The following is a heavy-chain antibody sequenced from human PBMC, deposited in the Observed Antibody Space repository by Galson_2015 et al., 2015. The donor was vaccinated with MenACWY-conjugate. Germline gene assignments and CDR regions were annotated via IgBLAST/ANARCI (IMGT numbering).Heavy chain of an antibody. CDR2: IHSSGYT. V-gene: IGHV4-61*01. CDR1: GGSVSSGQYY. CDR3: ASLPQGYCSTINCFGWFDP. Sequence: QVQLQESGPGLVRPSETLSLTCTVSGGSVSSGQYYWSWIRQPPGKDLEWIGYIHSSGYTKYTPSLRSRVTVSLDTSKNQFSLMLSSVTAADTAVYYCASLPQGYCSTINCFGWFDPWG. D-gene: IGHD2-2*01. J-gene: IGHJ5*02.